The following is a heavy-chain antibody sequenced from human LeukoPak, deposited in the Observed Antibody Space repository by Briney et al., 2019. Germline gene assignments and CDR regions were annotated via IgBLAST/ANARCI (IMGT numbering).Heavy chain of an antibody. J-gene: IGHJ3*02. CDR3: ASGYGDYGEENAFDI. D-gene: IGHD4-17*01. CDR1: GFTFSSYS. CDR2: ISSSSSYI. V-gene: IGHV3-21*01. Sequence: GGSLRLSCAASGFTFSSYSMNWVRQAPGKGLEWVSSISSSSSYIYYADSVKGRFTISRDNAKNSLYLQMNSLRAEDTAVYYCASGYGDYGEENAFDIWGQGTMVTVSS.